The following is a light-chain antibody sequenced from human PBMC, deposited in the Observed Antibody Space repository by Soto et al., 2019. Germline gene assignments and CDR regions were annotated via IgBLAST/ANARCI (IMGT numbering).Light chain of an antibody. CDR1: SSNIGAGYA. V-gene: IGLV1-40*01. J-gene: IGLJ2*01. CDR2: GNS. CDR3: QSYDSSLSGSQV. Sequence: QSVLTQPPSVSGAPGQRVTISCTGSSSNIGAGYAVHWYQQLPGTAPKLLIYGNSNRPSGVPDRFSGSKSGTSASLAITGLXAXDXXXYYCQSYDSSLSGSQVFGGGTKLTV.